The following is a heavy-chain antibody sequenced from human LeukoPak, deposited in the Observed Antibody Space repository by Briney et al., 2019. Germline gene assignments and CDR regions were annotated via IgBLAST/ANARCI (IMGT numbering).Heavy chain of an antibody. J-gene: IGHJ4*02. V-gene: IGHV1-8*01. CDR2: MNPSSGKT. Sequence: ASVKVSCKASGYTFTSYDINWVRQATGQGLEWMGWMNPSSGKTGYAQKFQGRISMTRNTSISTAYMELSSLRSEDTAVYYCARVTPSRYFDYWGQGTLVTVSS. D-gene: IGHD4-23*01. CDR1: GYTFTSYD. CDR3: ARVTPSRYFDY.